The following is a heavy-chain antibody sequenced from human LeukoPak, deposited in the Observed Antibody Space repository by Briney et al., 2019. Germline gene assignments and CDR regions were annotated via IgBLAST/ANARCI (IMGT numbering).Heavy chain of an antibody. Sequence: GAAVKVSCKASGYTFTSYYMHWVRQAPGQGLEWMGIINPSGGSTSYAQKFQGRVTMTTDTSTSTAYMELRSLRSDDTAVYYCARAPRGDYGRDAFDIWGQGTMVTVSS. CDR2: INPSGGST. CDR1: GYTFTSYY. D-gene: IGHD4-17*01. J-gene: IGHJ3*02. CDR3: ARAPRGDYGRDAFDI. V-gene: IGHV1-46*01.